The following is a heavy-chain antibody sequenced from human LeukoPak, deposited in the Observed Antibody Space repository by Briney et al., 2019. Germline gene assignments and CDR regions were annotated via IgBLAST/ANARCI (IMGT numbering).Heavy chain of an antibody. CDR1: GYGFTNYG. D-gene: IGHD2-15*01. Sequence: ASVKVSCKTSGYGFTNYGITWVRQAPGQGLEWMGWISGYNSKPFYAQNFQGRVTMTTDTSTSTAYMELRSLRSDDTAVYYCARVVLYYYYMDVWGKGTTVTISS. J-gene: IGHJ6*03. CDR2: ISGYNSKP. V-gene: IGHV1-18*01. CDR3: ARVVLYYYYMDV.